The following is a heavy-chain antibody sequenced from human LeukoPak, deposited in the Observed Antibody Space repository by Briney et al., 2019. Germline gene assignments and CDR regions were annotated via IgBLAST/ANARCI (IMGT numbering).Heavy chain of an antibody. CDR1: GGSFSGYY. J-gene: IGHJ4*02. CDR2: ISSRGSTI. CDR3: ARDLLWFGERDY. D-gene: IGHD3-10*01. V-gene: IGHV3-11*01. Sequence: LSLTCAVYGGSFSGYYWSWIRQAPGKGLEWVSYISSRGSTIYYADSVKGRFTISRDNAKNSLYLQMNSLRAEDTAVYYCARDLLWFGERDYWGQGTLVTVSS.